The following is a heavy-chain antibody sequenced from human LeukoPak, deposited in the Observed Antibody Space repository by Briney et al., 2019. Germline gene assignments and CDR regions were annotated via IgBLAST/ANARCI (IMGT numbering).Heavy chain of an antibody. V-gene: IGHV4-34*01. CDR2: INHSGST. CDR3: ARGPRAAIVLMVYARGFDY. CDR1: GGSFSGYY. J-gene: IGHJ4*02. D-gene: IGHD2-8*01. Sequence: SETLSLTCAVYGGSFSGYYWSWIRQPPGKGLEWIGEINHSGSTNYNPSLKNRVTKSVDTSKNQFSLKLSSVTAADTAVYYCARGPRAAIVLMVYARGFDYWGQGTLVTVSS.